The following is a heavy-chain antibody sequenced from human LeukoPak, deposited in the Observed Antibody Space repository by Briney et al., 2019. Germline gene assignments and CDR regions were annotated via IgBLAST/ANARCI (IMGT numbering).Heavy chain of an antibody. CDR1: GFTFSTSG. J-gene: IGHJ1*01. CDR2: IHSEGNNK. V-gene: IGHV3-30*02. CDR3: VRSLTAREYFQH. D-gene: IGHD6-6*01. Sequence: GSLRLSCAASGFTFSTSGMHWVRQAPGKGLEWVTFIHSEGNNKQYADSVKGRFTISRDNSKNSLSLQMNSLRTEDTAVYYCVRSLTAREYFQHWGQGTLVTVSS.